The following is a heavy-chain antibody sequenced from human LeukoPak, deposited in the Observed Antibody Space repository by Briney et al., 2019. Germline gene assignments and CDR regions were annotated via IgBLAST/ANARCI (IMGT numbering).Heavy chain of an antibody. CDR2: ISSSSSYI. D-gene: IGHD5-24*01. Sequence: GGSLRLSCAASGFTFNSYSMNWVRQAPGKGLEWVSSISSSSSYIYYADSVKGRFTISRDNAKNSLYLQMNSLRAEDTAVYYCATRLDGYKSYWGQGTLVTVSS. V-gene: IGHV3-21*01. CDR3: ATRLDGYKSY. CDR1: GFTFNSYS. J-gene: IGHJ4*02.